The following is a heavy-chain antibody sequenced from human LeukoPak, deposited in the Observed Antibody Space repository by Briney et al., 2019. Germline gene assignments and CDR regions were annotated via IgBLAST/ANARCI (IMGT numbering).Heavy chain of an antibody. V-gene: IGHV4-34*01. D-gene: IGHD5-12*01. Sequence: SETLSLTCAVYGGSFSGYYWSWIRQPPGKGLEWIGEINHSGSTNYNPSLKSRVTISVDTSKNQFSLKQSSVTAADTAVYYCARVRRVGYSGYDDYWGQGTLATVSS. CDR1: GGSFSGYY. CDR2: INHSGST. J-gene: IGHJ4*02. CDR3: ARVRRVGYSGYDDY.